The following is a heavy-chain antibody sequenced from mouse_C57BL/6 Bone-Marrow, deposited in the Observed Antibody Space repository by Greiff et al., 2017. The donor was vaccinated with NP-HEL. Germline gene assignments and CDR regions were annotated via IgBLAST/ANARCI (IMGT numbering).Heavy chain of an antibody. CDR1: GYTFTSYT. CDR2: INPSSGYT. V-gene: IGHV1-4*01. Sequence: VKLQQSGAELARPGASVKMSCKASGYTFTSYTMHWVKQRPGQGLEWIGYINPSSGYTKYNQKFKDKATLTADKSSSTAYMQLSSLTSEDSAVYYCASDYGSSWFAYWGQGTLVTVSA. CDR3: ASDYGSSWFAY. D-gene: IGHD1-1*01. J-gene: IGHJ3*01.